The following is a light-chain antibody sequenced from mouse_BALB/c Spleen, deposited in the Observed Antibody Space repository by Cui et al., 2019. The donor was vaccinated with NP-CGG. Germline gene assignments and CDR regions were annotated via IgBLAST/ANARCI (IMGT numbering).Light chain of an antibody. CDR3: ALWYSNHWV. Sequence: HVVVTQDSPLTTSPGETVTLTCRSSTGAVTTSNYANWVQEKPDHLFTGLIGGTNNRAPGVPARFSGSLIGDKAALTITGAQTEDEAIYFCALWYSNHWVFGGGTKLTVL. CDR1: TGAVTTSNY. J-gene: IGLJ1*01. CDR2: GTN. V-gene: IGLV1*01.